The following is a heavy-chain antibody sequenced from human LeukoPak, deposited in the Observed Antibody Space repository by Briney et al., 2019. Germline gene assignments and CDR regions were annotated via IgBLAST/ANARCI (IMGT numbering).Heavy chain of an antibody. D-gene: IGHD3-10*01. CDR2: IWYDGSNK. CDR3: AKEYYYGSGTKFGDAFDI. J-gene: IGHJ3*02. Sequence: PGRSLRLSCAASGFTFRSYGMHWVRQAPGKGLEGVAVIWYDGSNKYYADSVKGRFTISRDNSKNTLYLQMNSLRAEDTAVYYCAKEYYYGSGTKFGDAFDIWGQGTMVTVSS. V-gene: IGHV3-33*06. CDR1: GFTFRSYG.